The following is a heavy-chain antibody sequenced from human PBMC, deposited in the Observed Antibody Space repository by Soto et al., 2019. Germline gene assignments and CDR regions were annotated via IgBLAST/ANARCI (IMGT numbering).Heavy chain of an antibody. Sequence: SETLSLTCTVSGGSISSYYWGWVRQPPGKGLEWIGSICSTGTTYYIPSLKSRVTMSVDTSKNQFSLSLNSVTAADTALYFCARHRRETGTYAQPLDYWGQGTLVTVSS. CDR2: ICSTGTT. J-gene: IGHJ4*02. D-gene: IGHD1-1*01. V-gene: IGHV4-39*01. CDR1: GGSISSYY. CDR3: ARHRRETGTYAQPLDY.